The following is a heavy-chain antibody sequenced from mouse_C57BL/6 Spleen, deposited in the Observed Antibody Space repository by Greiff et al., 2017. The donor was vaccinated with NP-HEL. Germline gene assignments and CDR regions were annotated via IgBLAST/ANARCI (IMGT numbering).Heavy chain of an antibody. J-gene: IGHJ4*01. CDR2: IYPGSGNT. CDR1: GYTFTDYY. V-gene: IGHV1-76*01. Sequence: QVTLKESGAELVRPGASVKLSCKASGYTFTDYYINWVKQRPGQGLEWIARIYPGSGNTYYNEKFKGKATLTAEKSSSTAYMQLSSLTSEDSAVYFCARPSTERYYAMDYWGQGTSVTVSS. CDR3: ARPSTERYYAMDY.